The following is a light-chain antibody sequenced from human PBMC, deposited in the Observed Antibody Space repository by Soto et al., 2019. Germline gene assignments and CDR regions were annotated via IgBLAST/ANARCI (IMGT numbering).Light chain of an antibody. J-gene: IGLJ2*01. Sequence: ALTQPASVSGSPGQSITLSCTGTSSDVGDYNYVSWYQQHPGKAPKLMIYDVSNRPSGVSNRFSGSKSGNTASLTVSGLQAEDEADYYCSSYTSSSTLVFGGGTKLTVL. CDR3: SSYTSSSTLV. CDR2: DVS. V-gene: IGLV2-14*01. CDR1: SSDVGDYNY.